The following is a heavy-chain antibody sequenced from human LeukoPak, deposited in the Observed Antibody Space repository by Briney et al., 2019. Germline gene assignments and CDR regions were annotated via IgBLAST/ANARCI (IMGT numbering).Heavy chain of an antibody. J-gene: IGHJ4*02. CDR1: GYTFTGYT. CDR3: ARGDSSSLGFDY. Sequence: ASVKVSCKASGYTFTGYTIHWVRQAPGQGLEWMGWINPNSGGTNYAQKFQGRVTMTRDTSISTAYMELSRLRSDDTAVYYCARGDSSSLGFDYWGQGTLVTVSS. V-gene: IGHV1-2*02. CDR2: INPNSGGT. D-gene: IGHD6-13*01.